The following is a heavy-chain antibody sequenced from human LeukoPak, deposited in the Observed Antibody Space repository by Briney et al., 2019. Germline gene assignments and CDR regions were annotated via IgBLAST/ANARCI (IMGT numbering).Heavy chain of an antibody. CDR2: IYSGGNT. D-gene: IGHD2-21*02. J-gene: IGHJ4*02. CDR3: ARDVCDGDCYPDY. Sequence: GGSLRPSCAASGFSVSSNYMSWVRQAPGKGLEWVSVIYSGGNTYYADPVKGRFTISRDNSKNTVYLQMNSLRAEDTAVYYCARDVCDGDCYPDYWGQGTLVTVSS. V-gene: IGHV3-66*01. CDR1: GFSVSSNY.